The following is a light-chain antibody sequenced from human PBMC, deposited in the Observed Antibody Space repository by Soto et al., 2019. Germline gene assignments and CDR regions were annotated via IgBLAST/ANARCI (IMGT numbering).Light chain of an antibody. CDR1: QSINSE. J-gene: IGKJ2*01. Sequence: EIVMTQSPATLSLSPGERASLSCMSSQSINSELAWYQQKPGQPPRLLIYGASTRATGVPARCTGSESGSEFTRTISGIQSEEFAFYDCQRGHNCPLTCGQGTRLEI. CDR2: GAS. CDR3: QRGHNCPLT. V-gene: IGKV3-15*01.